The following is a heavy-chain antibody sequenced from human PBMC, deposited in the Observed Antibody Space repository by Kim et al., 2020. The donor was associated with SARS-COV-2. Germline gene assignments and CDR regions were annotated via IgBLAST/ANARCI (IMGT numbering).Heavy chain of an antibody. J-gene: IGHJ3*02. Sequence: GGSLRLSCAASGFTFSSYAMHWVRQAPGKGLEWVAVISYDGSNKYYADSVKGRFTISRDNSKNTLYLQMNSLRAEDTAVYYCARDDDYGDYGAFDIWGQGTMVTVSS. CDR1: GFTFSSYA. CDR2: ISYDGSNK. D-gene: IGHD4-17*01. CDR3: ARDDDYGDYGAFDI. V-gene: IGHV3-30-3*01.